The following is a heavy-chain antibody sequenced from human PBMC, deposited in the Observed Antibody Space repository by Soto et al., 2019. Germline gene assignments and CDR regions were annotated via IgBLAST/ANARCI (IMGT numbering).Heavy chain of an antibody. Sequence: LRLSCATSGFMFNDYAMYWVRQAPGQGLEWVAMISSDGNHQFYVDNVRGRFTVSRDNSKNTLNLQMNSLRPEDTAVYYCSRGTYYPQSSGLHADYWGPGTVVTVSS. CDR3: SRGTYYPQSSGLHADY. V-gene: IGHV3-30*03. D-gene: IGHD3-22*01. CDR1: GFMFNDYA. J-gene: IGHJ4*02. CDR2: ISSDGNHQ.